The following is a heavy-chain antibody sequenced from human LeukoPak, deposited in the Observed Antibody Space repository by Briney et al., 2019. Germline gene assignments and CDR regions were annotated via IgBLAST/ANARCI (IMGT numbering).Heavy chain of an antibody. V-gene: IGHV4-38-2*02. J-gene: IGHJ5*02. Sequence: SETLSLTRTVSAYSISSGYYWGWIRQPPGKGLEWIGRVYTSGSTNYNPSLKSRVTISLDTSKSQFSLQLTSLTAADTAVYYCARVKALWFGKTKTGPNWFDPWGQGTLVTVSS. CDR2: VYTSGST. D-gene: IGHD3-10*01. CDR1: AYSISSGYY. CDR3: ARVKALWFGKTKTGPNWFDP.